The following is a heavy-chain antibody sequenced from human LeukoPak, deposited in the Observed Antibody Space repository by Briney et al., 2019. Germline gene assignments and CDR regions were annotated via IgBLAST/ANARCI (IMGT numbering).Heavy chain of an antibody. J-gene: IGHJ3*02. D-gene: IGHD6-13*01. CDR2: ISYDGSNK. Sequence: PGRSLRLSCAASGFTFSSYAMHWVRQAPGKGLEWVAVISYDGSNKYYADSVKGRFTISRDNSKNTLYLQMNSLRAEDTAVYYCARDQWRMEAAGTGSDAFDIWGQGTMVTVSS. V-gene: IGHV3-30*04. CDR3: ARDQWRMEAAGTGSDAFDI. CDR1: GFTFSSYA.